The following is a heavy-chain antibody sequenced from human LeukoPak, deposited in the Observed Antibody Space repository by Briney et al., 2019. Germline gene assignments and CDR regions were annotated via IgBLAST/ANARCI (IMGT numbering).Heavy chain of an antibody. CDR1: GGSISTYY. V-gene: IGHV4-59*12. CDR3: ARDQRSKVAVAGKGVFDY. D-gene: IGHD6-19*01. CDR2: FNHIGST. J-gene: IGHJ4*02. Sequence: SITGTVSGGSISTYYWSWIRQPPGKGLEWIGNFNHIGSTNYNPSLRSRVTISVDTSKNQFSLKLSSVTAADTAVYYCARDQRSKVAVAGKGVFDYWGQGTLVTVSS.